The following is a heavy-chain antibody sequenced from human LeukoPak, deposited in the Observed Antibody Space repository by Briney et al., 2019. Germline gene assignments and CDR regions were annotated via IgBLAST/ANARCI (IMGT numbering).Heavy chain of an antibody. CDR1: GYTFTSYG. V-gene: IGHV1-2*06. Sequence: ASVKVSCKASGYTFTSYGISWVRQAPGQGLEWMGRINPNSGGTNYAQKFQGRVTMTRDTSISTAYMELSRLRSDDTAVYYCAREVDGYTEMGDDYWGQGTLVTVSS. D-gene: IGHD5-24*01. CDR2: INPNSGGT. J-gene: IGHJ4*02. CDR3: AREVDGYTEMGDDY.